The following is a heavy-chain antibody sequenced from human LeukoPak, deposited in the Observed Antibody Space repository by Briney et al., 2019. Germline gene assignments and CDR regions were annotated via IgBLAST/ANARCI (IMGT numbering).Heavy chain of an antibody. CDR2: IIPIFGTA. Sequence: ASVKVSCKASGGTFSSYAISWVRQAPGQGLEWMGGIIPIFGTANYAQKFQGRVTITADESTSTAYMELSSLRSEDTAVYYCARAYDSSGYYYGHYFDYWGQGTLVTVSS. CDR3: ARAYDSSGYYYGHYFDY. CDR1: GGTFSSYA. J-gene: IGHJ4*02. D-gene: IGHD3-22*01. V-gene: IGHV1-69*13.